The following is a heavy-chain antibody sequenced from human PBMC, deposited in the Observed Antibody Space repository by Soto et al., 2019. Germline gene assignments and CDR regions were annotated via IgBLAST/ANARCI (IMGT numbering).Heavy chain of an antibody. CDR2: ISGSGGST. CDR3: AKDPSYYYGSGSYYVDY. D-gene: IGHD3-10*01. V-gene: IGHV3-23*01. CDR1: GFTFSSYA. Sequence: GGSLRLSCAASGFTFSSYAMSWVRQAPGKGLEWVSAISGSGGSTYYADSVKGRFTISRDNSKNTLYLQMNSLRAEDTAVYYCAKDPSYYYGSGSYYVDYWGQGTLVTVSS. J-gene: IGHJ4*02.